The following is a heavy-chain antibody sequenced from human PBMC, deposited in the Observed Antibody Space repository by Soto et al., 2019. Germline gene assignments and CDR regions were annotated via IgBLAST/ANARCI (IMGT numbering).Heavy chain of an antibody. V-gene: IGHV4-30-2*01. CDR3: ARARDCSSTSCSRGDWFDP. D-gene: IGHD2-2*01. CDR1: GGSISSGGYS. CDR2: IYHSGST. Sequence: SETLSLTCAVSGGSISSGGYSWSWIRQPPGKGLEWIGYIYHSGSTYYNPSLKSRVTISVDRSKNQFSLKLSSVTAADTAVYYCARARDCSSTSCSRGDWFDPWGQGTLVTVSS. J-gene: IGHJ5*02.